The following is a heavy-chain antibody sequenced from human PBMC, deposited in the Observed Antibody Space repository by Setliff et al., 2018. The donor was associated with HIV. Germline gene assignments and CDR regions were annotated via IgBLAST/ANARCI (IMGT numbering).Heavy chain of an antibody. Sequence: GGSLRLSCAASGFTFSGSAMHWVRQASGKGLEWVGRIKSKTNNYATAYAASVKGRFTISRDDSKKTAYLQMNSLKTEDTAVYFCTRLGPSDYCGGGNCYYDYWGQGTRVTVSS. V-gene: IGHV3-73*01. CDR2: IKSKTNNYAT. CDR3: TRLGPSDYCGGGNCYYDY. D-gene: IGHD2-15*01. CDR1: GFTFSGSA. J-gene: IGHJ4*02.